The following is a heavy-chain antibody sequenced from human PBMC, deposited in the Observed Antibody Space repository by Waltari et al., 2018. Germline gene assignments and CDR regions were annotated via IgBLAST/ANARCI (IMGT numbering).Heavy chain of an antibody. CDR2: INHSGST. CDR1: GGSFSGYY. D-gene: IGHD2-8*02. J-gene: IGHJ3*02. V-gene: IGHV4-34*01. Sequence: QVQLQQWGAGLLKPSETLSLTCAVYGGSFSGYYWSWIRQPPGKGLEWMGEINHSGSTNYNPSLKSRVTISVDTSKNQFSLKLSSVTAADMAVYYCARVPVLVVYAKGAFDIWGQGTMVTVSS. CDR3: ARVPVLVVYAKGAFDI.